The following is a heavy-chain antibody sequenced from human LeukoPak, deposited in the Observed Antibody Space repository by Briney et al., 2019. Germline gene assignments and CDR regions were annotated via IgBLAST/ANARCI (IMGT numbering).Heavy chain of an antibody. CDR2: INPNSGGT. J-gene: IGHJ4*02. V-gene: IGHV1-2*02. CDR3: ARGQQLVPDY. CDR1: GYXFTGYY. D-gene: IGHD6-13*01. Sequence: ASVKVSCKASGYXFTGYYIHWVRQAPGQGLEWMGWINPNSGGTNYAQKFQGRVTMTRDTSISTAYMELSRLRSDDTAVYCCARGQQLVPDYWGQGTLVTVSS.